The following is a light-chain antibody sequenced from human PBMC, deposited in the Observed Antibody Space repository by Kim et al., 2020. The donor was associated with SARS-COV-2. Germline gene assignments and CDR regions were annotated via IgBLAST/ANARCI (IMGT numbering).Light chain of an antibody. V-gene: IGLV3-21*04. CDR2: YDS. CDR1: RSGSRS. J-gene: IGLJ2*01. CDR3: QVWDSSSDHRVV. Sequence: PGKTARVSCGGNRSGSRSVHWYQLKSGQAPALVIYYDSDRPSGIPERCSGSNSGNTATLTISRVEAGDEADYYCQVWDSSSDHRVVFGGGTQLTVL.